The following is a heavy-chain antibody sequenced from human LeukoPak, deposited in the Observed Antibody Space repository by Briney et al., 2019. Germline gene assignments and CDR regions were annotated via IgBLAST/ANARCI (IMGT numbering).Heavy chain of an antibody. CDR2: ISSSSNTI. V-gene: IGHV3-48*03. CDR3: AKETGRWELE. CDR1: GFISTTYE. Sequence: PGGSLRLSCAASGFISTTYEMNWVRQAPGRGLEWVSYISSSSNTIYYADSVRGRFTISRDNPKNSLYLQMNSLRAEDTAVYYCAKETGRWELEWGQGTLVTVSS. J-gene: IGHJ4*02. D-gene: IGHD1-26*01.